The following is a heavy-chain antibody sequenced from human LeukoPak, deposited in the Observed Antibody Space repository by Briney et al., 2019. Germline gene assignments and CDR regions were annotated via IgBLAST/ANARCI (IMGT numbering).Heavy chain of an antibody. Sequence: ASVKVSCKASGYTFTSYGISWVRQAPGQGLERMGWISAYNGNTNYAQKLQGRVTMTTDTSTSTAYMELRSLRSDDTAVYYCARDKSYYDILTGYYYYYGMDVWGKGTTVTVSS. V-gene: IGHV1-18*04. J-gene: IGHJ6*04. D-gene: IGHD3-9*01. CDR3: ARDKSYYDILTGYYYYYGMDV. CDR1: GYTFTSYG. CDR2: ISAYNGNT.